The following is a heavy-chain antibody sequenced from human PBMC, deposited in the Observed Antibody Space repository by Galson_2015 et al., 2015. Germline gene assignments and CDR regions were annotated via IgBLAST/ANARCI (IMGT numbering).Heavy chain of an antibody. CDR3: ARVDREKEEGVHNAFDI. D-gene: IGHD4/OR15-4a*01. CDR1: GYTFTSYY. V-gene: IGHV1-46*01. J-gene: IGHJ3*02. CDR2: IYSSGGST. Sequence: SVKVSCAASGYTFTSYYMHWVRQAPGKGLEWMGIIYSSGGSTCCAEKFQGRVTMTRDTSTSSVYMELNSLRSEDTAVYYCARVDREKEEGVHNAFDIWGQGTMVTVSS.